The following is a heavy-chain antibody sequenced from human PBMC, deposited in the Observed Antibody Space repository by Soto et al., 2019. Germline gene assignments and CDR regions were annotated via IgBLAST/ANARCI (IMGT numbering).Heavy chain of an antibody. CDR3: AKDLPGPLWFGELFPDY. V-gene: IGHV3-21*04. Sequence: PGGSLRLSCAASGFTFSSYSMNWVRQAPGKGLEWVSSISSSSSYIYYADSVKGRFTISRDNSKNTLYLQMNSLRAEDTAVYYCAKDLPGPLWFGELFPDYWGQGTLVTVSS. CDR1: GFTFSSYS. D-gene: IGHD3-10*01. CDR2: ISSSSSYI. J-gene: IGHJ4*02.